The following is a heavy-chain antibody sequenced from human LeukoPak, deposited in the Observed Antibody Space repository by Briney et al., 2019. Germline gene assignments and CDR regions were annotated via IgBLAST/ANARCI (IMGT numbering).Heavy chain of an antibody. Sequence: QPGGSLRLSCAASGFTFSSYGMHWVRQAPGKGLEWVAFIRYDVSNKYYADSVKGRFTISRDNSQNTLYLQMNSLRAEDTAVYYCAKETYSSNSGSFDYWGQGTLVTVSS. CDR3: AKETYSSNSGSFDY. D-gene: IGHD1-26*01. CDR1: GFTFSSYG. J-gene: IGHJ4*02. V-gene: IGHV3-30*02. CDR2: IRYDVSNK.